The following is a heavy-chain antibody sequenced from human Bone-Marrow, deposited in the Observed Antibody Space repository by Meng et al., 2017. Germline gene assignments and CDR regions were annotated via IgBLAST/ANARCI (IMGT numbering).Heavy chain of an antibody. CDR2: IWYDGSNK. Sequence: GGSLRLSCAASGFTFSSYGMHWVRQAPGKGLEWVAVIWYDGSNKYYADSVKGRFTISRDNSKSTLYLQMNSLRAEDTAVYYCARVFVGGRIDSGYDHDAFDIWGQGTMVTVSS. D-gene: IGHD5-12*01. J-gene: IGHJ3*02. CDR1: GFTFSSYG. CDR3: ARVFVGGRIDSGYDHDAFDI. V-gene: IGHV3-33*01.